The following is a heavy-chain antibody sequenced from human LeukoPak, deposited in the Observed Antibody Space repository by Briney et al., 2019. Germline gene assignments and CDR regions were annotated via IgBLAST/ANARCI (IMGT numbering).Heavy chain of an antibody. CDR1: GFTFSSYG. CDR2: IWYDGSNK. J-gene: IGHJ6*02. Sequence: GGSLRLSCAASGFTFSSYGMHWVRQAPGKGLEWVAVIWYDGSNKYYADSVKGRLTISRDNSKNTLYLQMNSLRAEDTAVYYCARNYDQYYYYYGMDVWGQGTTVTVSS. V-gene: IGHV3-33*01. CDR3: ARNYDQYYYYYGMDV. D-gene: IGHD3-16*01.